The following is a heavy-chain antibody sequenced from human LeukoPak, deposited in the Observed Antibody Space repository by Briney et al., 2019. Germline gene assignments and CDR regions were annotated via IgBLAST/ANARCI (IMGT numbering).Heavy chain of an antibody. V-gene: IGHV1-2*02. CDR3: VRGFSSSFVFDY. CDR2: INPNSGGT. CDR1: GYTFSGYY. D-gene: IGHD6-13*01. J-gene: IGHJ4*02. Sequence: ASVKVSCKASGYTFSGYYVHWVRQAPGQGLEWMGWINPNSGGTNYAQKFQGRVTMTRDTSFSTAYMDLIRVRSDDTAVYYCVRGFSSSFVFDYWGQGTLVTVSS.